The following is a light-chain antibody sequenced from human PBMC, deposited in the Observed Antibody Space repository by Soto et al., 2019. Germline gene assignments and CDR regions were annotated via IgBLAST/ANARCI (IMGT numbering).Light chain of an antibody. CDR1: RDIGSD. CDR3: QQSFSTLWT. J-gene: IGKJ1*01. Sequence: DIQMTQSPSTLSASVGDRVTITCRASRDIGSDLSWYQQKPGKAPTLLIYAASILQSGVPSRFSGSGSGTDFTLTITSLQPGDFATYYCQQSFSTLWTFGQGTKVDIK. V-gene: IGKV1-39*01. CDR2: AAS.